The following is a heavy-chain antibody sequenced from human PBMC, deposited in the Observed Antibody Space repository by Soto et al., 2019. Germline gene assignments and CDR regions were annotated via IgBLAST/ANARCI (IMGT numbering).Heavy chain of an antibody. Sequence: PGESLKISCAASGFTVSSNYMSWVRQAPGKGLEWVSVIYSGGSTYYADSVKGRFTISRDNSKNTLYLQMNSLRAEDTAVYYCARAEGAGSSNYWGQGTLVTVSS. D-gene: IGHD6-6*01. V-gene: IGHV3-53*01. CDR3: ARAEGAGSSNY. J-gene: IGHJ4*02. CDR2: IYSGGST. CDR1: GFTVSSNY.